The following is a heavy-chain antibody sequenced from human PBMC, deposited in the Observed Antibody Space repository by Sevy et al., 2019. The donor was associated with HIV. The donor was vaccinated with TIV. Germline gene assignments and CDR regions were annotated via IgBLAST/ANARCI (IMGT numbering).Heavy chain of an antibody. CDR2: ISDSSNAI. D-gene: IGHD1-26*01. V-gene: IGHV3-48*01. Sequence: QLGGPLRLSCAASGFTFSDYNMVWVRQTPGKGLEWVSYISDSSNAIYYADSVKGRFTISRDNAKKSLYLQMNSLRAEDTAVYYCARPNIKVGRSTFWFDPWGQGTLVTVSS. J-gene: IGHJ5*02. CDR3: ARPNIKVGRSTFWFDP. CDR1: GFTFSDYN.